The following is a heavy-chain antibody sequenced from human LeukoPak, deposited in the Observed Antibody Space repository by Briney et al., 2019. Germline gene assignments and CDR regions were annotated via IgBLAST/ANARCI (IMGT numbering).Heavy chain of an antibody. V-gene: IGHV3-11*01. Sequence: PGGNLRFYCAASGFTCNDYNRSRIPHAPGHELKGCSYISSSGSTIYYADAVKGRFTISRDNDTNSLYLQMNSLRAKDTAVYYCSRRLGGRYCSSTSCDIDYWGQGTLVTVSS. D-gene: IGHD2-2*02. J-gene: IGHJ4*02. CDR1: GFTCNDYN. CDR2: ISSSGSTI. CDR3: SRRLGGRYCSSTSCDIDY.